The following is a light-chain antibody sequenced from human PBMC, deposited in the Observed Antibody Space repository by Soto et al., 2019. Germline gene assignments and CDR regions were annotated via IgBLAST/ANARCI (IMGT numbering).Light chain of an antibody. CDR2: EVS. CDR3: CSYAGSYNYV. Sequence: QSVLTQVASRSGSPGQSITISCTGTSSDVGSYDLVSWYQQHLDKAAKLMIYEVSKRPSGVSNRFSGSKSGNTASLTISGLQAEDEADYYCCSYAGSYNYVIGTGTKVTVL. CDR1: SSDVGSYDL. V-gene: IGLV2-23*02. J-gene: IGLJ1*01.